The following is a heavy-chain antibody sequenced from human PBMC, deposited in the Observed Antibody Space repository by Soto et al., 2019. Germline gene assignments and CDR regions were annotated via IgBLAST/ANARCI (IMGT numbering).Heavy chain of an antibody. Sequence: TLSLTCAVYGGSFSGYYWSWIRQPPGKGLEWIGEINHSGSTNYNPSLKSRVTISVDTSKNQFSLKLSSVTAADTAVYYCARGRRDGLRFLEWLSYSPFDPWGQGTMVTVSS. D-gene: IGHD3-3*01. J-gene: IGHJ5*02. CDR2: INHSGST. CDR3: ARGRRDGLRFLEWLSYSPFDP. CDR1: GGSFSGYY. V-gene: IGHV4-34*01.